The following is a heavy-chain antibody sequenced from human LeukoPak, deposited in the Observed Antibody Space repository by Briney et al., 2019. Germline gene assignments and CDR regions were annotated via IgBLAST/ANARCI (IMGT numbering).Heavy chain of an antibody. CDR3: ARVDAFDL. CDR2: ISYDGYTK. CDR1: GFTFNNYA. J-gene: IGHJ3*01. Sequence: GGSLRLSCAASGFTFNNYAMHWVRQAPGKGLEWVADISYDGYTKYSADSVKGRFTISRDNAKNSLYLQMNSLRAEDTAVYYCARVDAFDLWGQGTMVTVSS. V-gene: IGHV3-30-3*01.